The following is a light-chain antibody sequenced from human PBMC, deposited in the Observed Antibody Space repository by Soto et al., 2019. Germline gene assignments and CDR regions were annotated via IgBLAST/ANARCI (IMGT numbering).Light chain of an antibody. V-gene: IGLV2-23*02. Sequence: QSVLTQPASVSGSPGQSITISCTGTSSNVGSYKLVSWYQQHPGKAPKLMIFEVNKRPSGVSNRFSGSKSGNTASLTISGLKVEEEADYYCCSSGGSPTYVFGNGTKVTVL. CDR1: SSNVGSYKL. J-gene: IGLJ1*01. CDR3: CSSGGSPTYV. CDR2: EVN.